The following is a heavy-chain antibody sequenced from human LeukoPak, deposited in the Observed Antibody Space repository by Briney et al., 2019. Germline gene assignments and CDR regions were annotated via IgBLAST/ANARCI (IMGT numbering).Heavy chain of an antibody. V-gene: IGHV3-74*01. D-gene: IGHD3-22*01. J-gene: IGHJ1*01. CDR1: GFTFSSYW. Sequence: PGGSLRLSCAASGFTFSSYWMHWVRQAPGKGLVWVSRIKSDGSTNYADSVKGRFTISRDNAKNTVSLQMNSLRAEDTGVYYCARAPSEIGGYYPEYFRHWGQGTLVTAPS. CDR2: IKSDGST. CDR3: ARAPSEIGGYYPEYFRH.